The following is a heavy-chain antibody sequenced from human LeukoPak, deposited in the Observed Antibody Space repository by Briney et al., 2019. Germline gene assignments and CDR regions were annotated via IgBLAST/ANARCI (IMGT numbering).Heavy chain of an antibody. J-gene: IGHJ4*02. CDR2: IGGGGGT. CDR3: ARVRVGAYDFEY. D-gene: IGHD3-10*01. V-gene: IGHV3-23*01. Sequence: GGSLRLSCAASGFTYSNYAMSWVRQAPGKGLEWVSGIGGGGGTYYADSVKGRFTISRDSAKNTLYLQMNSLRAEDTAVYYCARVRVGAYDFEYWGQGTLVTVSS. CDR1: GFTYSNYA.